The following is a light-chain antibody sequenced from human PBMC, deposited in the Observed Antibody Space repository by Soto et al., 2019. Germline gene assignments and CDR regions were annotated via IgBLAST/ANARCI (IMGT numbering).Light chain of an antibody. CDR1: QNLGTLY. CDR3: QQYGNSMVT. J-gene: IGKJ3*01. V-gene: IGKV3-20*01. Sequence: EIVFTQSPGTLSLSPGERGSLSCRASQNLGTLYLAWFQQKSGQAPRLLIYGVTNRASDIPDRFSATGTGTDFTLTISRLEPEDFAVYYCQQYGNSMVTFGPGTKVDIK. CDR2: GVT.